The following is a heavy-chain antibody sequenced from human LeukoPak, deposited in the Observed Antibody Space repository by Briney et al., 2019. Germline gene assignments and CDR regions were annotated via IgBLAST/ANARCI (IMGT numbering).Heavy chain of an antibody. D-gene: IGHD6-19*01. J-gene: IGHJ4*02. Sequence: SETLSLTCTVSGGSISSSSYYWGWIRQPPGKGLEWIGSIYYSGSTYYNPSLKSRVTISVDTSKNQFSLKLSSVTAADTAVYYCARFPYSSGWYPLYYFDYWGQGTLVTVSS. CDR3: ARFPYSSGWYPLYYFDY. CDR1: GGSISSSSYY. CDR2: IYYSGST. V-gene: IGHV4-39*07.